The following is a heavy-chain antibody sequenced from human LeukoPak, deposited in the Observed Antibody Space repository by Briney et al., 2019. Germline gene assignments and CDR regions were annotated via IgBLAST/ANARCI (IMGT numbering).Heavy chain of an antibody. V-gene: IGHV3-7*01. CDR1: GFTFSSYW. D-gene: IGHD2-15*01. Sequence: GGSLRLSCAASGFTFSSYWMSWVRQAPGKGLEWVANIEQGGSEKYYVDSVKGRFTISRDNAKNSLYLQMNSLRAEDTAVYYCASTSRYCSGGSCTPFDYWGQGTLVTVSS. CDR3: ASTSRYCSGGSCTPFDY. J-gene: IGHJ4*02. CDR2: IEQGGSEK.